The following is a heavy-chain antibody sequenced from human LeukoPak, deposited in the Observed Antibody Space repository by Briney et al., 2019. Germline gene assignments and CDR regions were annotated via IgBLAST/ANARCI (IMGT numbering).Heavy chain of an antibody. CDR1: GGYISVFH. CDR3: ERDLSYCSSTSCYGYMDV. CDR2: IYYSGST. Sequence: SETLSLTCTVSGGYISVFHWSWIRPPPAKGLAWIGYIYYSGSTNYNPSLKSRVTISLDTSKKQFSLKMSSVTAADTAVYYCERDLSYCSSTSCYGYMDVWGRGTTVTVSS. J-gene: IGHJ6*03. V-gene: IGHV4-59*01. D-gene: IGHD2-2*01.